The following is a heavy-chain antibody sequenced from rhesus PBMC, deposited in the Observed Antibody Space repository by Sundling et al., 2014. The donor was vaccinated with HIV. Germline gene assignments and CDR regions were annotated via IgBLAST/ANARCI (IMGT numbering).Heavy chain of an antibody. V-gene: IGHV4S2*01. CDR1: GASISTNY. Sequence: QVQLQESGPGVVKPSETLPLTCAVSGASISTNYWIWIRQAPGKGLEWIGRIYGGGGSTDYNPSLKSRVTISEDTSKNHFSLKLTSMTAADTAVYYCARAPGRYYGLDSWGQGVVVTVSS. J-gene: IGHJ6*01. CDR2: IYGGGGST. CDR3: ARAPGRYYGLDS.